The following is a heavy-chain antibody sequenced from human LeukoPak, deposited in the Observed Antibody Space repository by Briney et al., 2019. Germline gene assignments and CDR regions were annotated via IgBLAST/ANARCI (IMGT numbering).Heavy chain of an antibody. D-gene: IGHD4-17*01. CDR1: GGSISSGGYY. Sequence: NPSETLSLTCTVSGGSISSGGYYWSWIRQHPGKGLEWIGYIYYSGSTYYNPSLKSRVTISVDTSKNQFSLKLSSVTAADTAVYYCASGGYGDYRGVRFDYWGQGTLVTVSS. CDR3: ASGGYGDYRGVRFDY. J-gene: IGHJ4*02. CDR2: IYYSGST. V-gene: IGHV4-31*03.